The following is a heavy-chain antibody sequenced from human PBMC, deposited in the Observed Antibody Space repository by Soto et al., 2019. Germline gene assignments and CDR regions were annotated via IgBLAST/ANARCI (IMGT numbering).Heavy chain of an antibody. V-gene: IGHV4-38-2*01. Sequence: SETLSLTCAGSGFSISTGYYCGWSRQPPGKGLEWIATIYHSGTTYSNPSLKSRVTISVDTSKNQFSLKLSSVTAADKAVYYCARGLYYYDSSGYSPDYWGLGTLVTVSS. CDR1: GFSISTGYY. D-gene: IGHD3-22*01. CDR3: ARGLYYYDSSGYSPDY. J-gene: IGHJ4*02. CDR2: IYHSGTT.